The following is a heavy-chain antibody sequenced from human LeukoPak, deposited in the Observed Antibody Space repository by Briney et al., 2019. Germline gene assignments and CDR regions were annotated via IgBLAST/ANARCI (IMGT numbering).Heavy chain of an antibody. Sequence: PGGSLRLSCAASGFTFSSYAMSWVRQAPGKGLEWVSAISGSGGSTYYAGSVKGRFTISRDNSKNTLYLQMNSLRAEDTAVYYCAKVGGDYDILTGYGYWFDPWGQGTLVTVSS. CDR1: GFTFSSYA. J-gene: IGHJ5*02. CDR2: ISGSGGST. V-gene: IGHV3-23*01. CDR3: AKVGGDYDILTGYGYWFDP. D-gene: IGHD3-9*01.